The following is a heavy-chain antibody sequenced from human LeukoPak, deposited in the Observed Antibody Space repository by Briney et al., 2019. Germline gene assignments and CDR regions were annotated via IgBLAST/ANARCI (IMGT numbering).Heavy chain of an antibody. J-gene: IGHJ5*02. CDR1: GFTFSSYS. D-gene: IGHD2-2*01. V-gene: IGHV3-21*01. CDR2: ISSSSSYI. CDR3: ARGRLPAATRGWFDP. Sequence: PGGSLRLSCAASGFTFSSYSMNWVRQAPGKGLEWVLSISSSSSYIYYADSVKGRFTISRDNAKNSLYLQMNSLRAEDTAVYYCARGRLPAATRGWFDPWGQGTLVTVSS.